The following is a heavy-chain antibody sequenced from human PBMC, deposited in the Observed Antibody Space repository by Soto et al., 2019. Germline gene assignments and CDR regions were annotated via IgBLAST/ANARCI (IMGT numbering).Heavy chain of an antibody. V-gene: IGHV3-33*01. CDR2: IWYDGSNK. Sequence: QVQLVESGGGVVQPGRSLRLSCAASGFTFSSYGMHWVRQAPGKGLEWVAVIWYDGSNKYYADSVKGRFTISRDNSKNTLYLQMNSLRAEDTAVYYCARDRGTDAFDIWGQGTMVTVSS. D-gene: IGHD3-16*01. CDR1: GFTFSSYG. CDR3: ARDRGTDAFDI. J-gene: IGHJ3*02.